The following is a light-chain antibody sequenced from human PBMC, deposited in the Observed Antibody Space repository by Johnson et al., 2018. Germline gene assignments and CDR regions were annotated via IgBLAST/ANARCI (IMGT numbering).Light chain of an antibody. V-gene: IGLV1-51*02. J-gene: IGLJ1*01. CDR1: SSNIGNNY. Sequence: QSVLTQPPSVSAAPGQKVTISCSGSSSNIGNNYVSWYQQLPGTAPKLLIYENNKRPSGIPDRFSGSKSGTSATLGITGLQTGDEADYYCGTWDSSLSAGYGFRPGTKVTVL. CDR2: ENN. CDR3: GTWDSSLSAGYG.